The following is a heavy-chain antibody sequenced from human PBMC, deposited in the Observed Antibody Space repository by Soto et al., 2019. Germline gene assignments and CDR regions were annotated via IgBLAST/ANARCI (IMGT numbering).Heavy chain of an antibody. D-gene: IGHD3-16*02. J-gene: IGHJ6*02. CDR2: INPNSGST. CDR1: GGTFSIYT. V-gene: IGHV1-2*04. Sequence: ASVKVSSKASGGTFSIYTISLLRQAPGQGLEWMGWINPNSGSTNYAQKFQGWVTITRDTSTSTAYMELSRLRSDDTAVYYCARLPLVYGMDVWGQGTTVTVSS. CDR3: ARLPLVYGMDV.